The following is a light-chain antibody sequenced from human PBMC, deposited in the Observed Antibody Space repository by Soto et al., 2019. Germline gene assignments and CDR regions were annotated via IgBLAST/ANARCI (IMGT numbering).Light chain of an antibody. CDR2: YDD. J-gene: IGLJ1*01. CDR1: SSNTGNNA. Sequence: QSVLTQPPSVSEAPRQRVTISCSGSSSNTGNNAVSWYQQLPGKAPKLLMYYDDLLPSGVSDRFSSSKSGTSASLAISGLQSEDEADYYCVAWDDSLNGHVFGTGTKLTVL. CDR3: VAWDDSLNGHV. V-gene: IGLV1-36*01.